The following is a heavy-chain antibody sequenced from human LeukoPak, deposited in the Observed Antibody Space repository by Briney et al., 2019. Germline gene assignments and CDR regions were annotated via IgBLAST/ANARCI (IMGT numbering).Heavy chain of an antibody. Sequence: SETLSLTCTVSGGSISSYYWSWIRQPPGKGLEWIGYIYYSGSTNYNPSLKSRVTISVDTSKNQFSLKLSSVTAADTAVYYCARGSLRVAAAGNLYNWFDPWGQGTLVTVSS. V-gene: IGHV4-59*01. J-gene: IGHJ5*02. D-gene: IGHD6-13*01. CDR2: IYYSGST. CDR3: ARGSLRVAAAGNLYNWFDP. CDR1: GGSISSYY.